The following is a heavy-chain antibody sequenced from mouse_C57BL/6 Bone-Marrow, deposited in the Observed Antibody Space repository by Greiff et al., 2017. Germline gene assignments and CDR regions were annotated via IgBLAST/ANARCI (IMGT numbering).Heavy chain of an antibody. CDR2: IYPRSGNT. J-gene: IGHJ1*03. V-gene: IGHV1-81*01. CDR1: GYTFTSYG. Sequence: VKLVESGAELARPGASVKLSCKASGYTFTSYGISWVKQRTGQGLEWIGEIYPRSGNTYYNEKFKGKATLTADKSSSTAYMELRSLTSEDSAVYFCASLLLRYWYFDVWGTGTTVTVSS. CDR3: ASLLLRYWYFDV. D-gene: IGHD1-1*01.